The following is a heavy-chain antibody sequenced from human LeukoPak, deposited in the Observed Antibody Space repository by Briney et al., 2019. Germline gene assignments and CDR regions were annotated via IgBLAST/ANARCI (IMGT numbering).Heavy chain of an antibody. D-gene: IGHD6-13*01. J-gene: IGHJ4*02. V-gene: IGHV1-69*13. Sequence: GASVKVSCKASGGTFSSYAISWVRQAPGQGLEWMGGIIPIFGTANYAQKFQGRVTITADESTSTAYMELSSLRSEDTAVYYCARDTSSWTLGAYWDQGTRVTVSS. CDR1: GGTFSSYA. CDR2: IIPIFGTA. CDR3: ARDTSSWTLGAY.